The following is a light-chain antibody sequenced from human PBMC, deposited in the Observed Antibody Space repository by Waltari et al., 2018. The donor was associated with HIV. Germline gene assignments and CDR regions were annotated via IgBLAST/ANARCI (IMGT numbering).Light chain of an antibody. CDR1: QSISSW. V-gene: IGKV1-5*03. Sequence: IQMTQSPSTLPASVGDRVTITCRASQSISSWLAWYQQRPGKAPKLLIYKASSLESGVPSRFSGSESGTEFTLTVSSLQPDDFATYYCQQYNSYPFTFGPGTKVDIK. CDR2: KAS. CDR3: QQYNSYPFT. J-gene: IGKJ3*01.